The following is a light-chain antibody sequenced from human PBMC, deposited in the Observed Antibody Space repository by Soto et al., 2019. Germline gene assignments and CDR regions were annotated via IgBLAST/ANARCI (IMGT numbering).Light chain of an antibody. J-gene: IGKJ2*01. CDR3: QQSYSTPT. V-gene: IGKV1-39*01. CDR2: AAS. CDR1: QSISSY. Sequence: DIQMTQSPSSLSASVGDRVTITCRASQSISSYLNWDQQKPGKAPKLLIYAASSLRSGVPSRFSGCGSGTDFTLTISSLQPEDFATYYCQQSYSTPTFGQGTKLEIK.